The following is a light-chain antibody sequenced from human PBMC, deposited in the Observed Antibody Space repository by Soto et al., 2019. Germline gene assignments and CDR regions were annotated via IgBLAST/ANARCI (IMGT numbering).Light chain of an antibody. CDR3: CSSAGDTLVA. V-gene: IGLV2-23*01. CDR2: EDT. Sequence: QSVLTQPASVSGSPGQAITISCTGTSSDVGSYNTVSWYQQHPGKAPKLMIFEDTERPSGVSHRFSASKSGNTAYLSISGLQAEDEAYYYCCSSAGDTLVAFGGGTKVTVL. CDR1: SSDVGSYNT. J-gene: IGLJ2*01.